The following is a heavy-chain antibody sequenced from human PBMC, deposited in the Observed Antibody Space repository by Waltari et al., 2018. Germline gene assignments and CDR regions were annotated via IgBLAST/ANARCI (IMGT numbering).Heavy chain of an antibody. Sequence: QVQLQQWGAGLLKPSETLSLTCAVYGGSFSGYYWSWIRQPPGKGLEWIGEINHSGRTNSNPALKSRVTISVDTSKNQFSLKLSSVTAADTAVYYCARGYYYDSSGYRNWFDPWGQGTLVTVSS. D-gene: IGHD3-22*01. V-gene: IGHV4-34*01. J-gene: IGHJ5*02. CDR1: GGSFSGYY. CDR3: ARGYYYDSSGYRNWFDP. CDR2: INHSGRT.